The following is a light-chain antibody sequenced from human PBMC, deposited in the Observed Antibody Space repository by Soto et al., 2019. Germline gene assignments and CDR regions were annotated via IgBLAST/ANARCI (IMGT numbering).Light chain of an antibody. CDR1: QSVSSN. J-gene: IGKJ1*01. CDR3: QQYNTWPPGT. V-gene: IGKV3-15*01. CDR2: CAS. Sequence: EIVMTQSPATLSVSPGERATLSCRASQSVSSNLAWYQQKPGQAPRLLIYCASTRAAGIPARFSGSGSGTEFTLTISSLQSEDFAVYYCQQYNTWPPGTFGQGTKVEIK.